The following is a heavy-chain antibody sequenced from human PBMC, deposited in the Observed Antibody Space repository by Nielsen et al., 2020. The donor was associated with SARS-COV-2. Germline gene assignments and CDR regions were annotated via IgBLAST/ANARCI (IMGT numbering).Heavy chain of an antibody. D-gene: IGHD5-12*01. J-gene: IGHJ4*02. CDR3: ARGRGYSGYEGFDY. CDR1: GFTFSSYG. V-gene: IGHV3-33*08. CDR2: IWYDGSNK. Sequence: GESLKISCAASGFTFSSYGMHWVRQAPGKGLEWVAVIWYDGSNKYYADSVKGRFTISRDNSKNTLYLQMNSLRAEDTAVYYCARGRGYSGYEGFDYWGQGTLVTVSS.